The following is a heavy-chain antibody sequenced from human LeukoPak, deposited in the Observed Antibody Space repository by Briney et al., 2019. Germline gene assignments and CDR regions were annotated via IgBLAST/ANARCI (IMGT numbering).Heavy chain of an antibody. Sequence: GGSLRLSCAASGFTFSSYGMHWVRQAPGKGLKWVAFIRYDGSNKYYADSVKGRFTISRDNSKNTLYLQMNSLRAEDTAVYYCAKDLYDFWSGYYTFFDYWGQGTLVTVSS. D-gene: IGHD3-3*01. J-gene: IGHJ4*02. V-gene: IGHV3-30*02. CDR3: AKDLYDFWSGYYTFFDY. CDR1: GFTFSSYG. CDR2: IRYDGSNK.